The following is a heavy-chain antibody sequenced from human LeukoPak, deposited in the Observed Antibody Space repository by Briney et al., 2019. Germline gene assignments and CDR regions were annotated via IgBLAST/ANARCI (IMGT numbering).Heavy chain of an antibody. J-gene: IGHJ4*02. D-gene: IGHD5-12*01. CDR3: ARLYRGYSGYDYDYFDY. CDR2: IYHSGST. V-gene: IGHV4-4*02. Sequence: SGTLSLTCAVSGGSISSGNWWSWVRQPPGKGLEWIGEIYHSGSTNYNPSLKSRVTISVDKSKNQFSLKLSSVTAADTAVYYCARLYRGYSGYDYDYFDYWGQGTLVTVSS. CDR1: GGSISSGNW.